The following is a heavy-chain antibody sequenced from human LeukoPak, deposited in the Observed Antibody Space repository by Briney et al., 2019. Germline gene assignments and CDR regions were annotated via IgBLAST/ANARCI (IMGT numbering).Heavy chain of an antibody. Sequence: GRSLRLSCAASGFTFTSYGMHWVSQDPGKGLELVAVISYDGSNNYYADSVKGRFTISRDNSQNTLYLQMNSLRAEDTFFFFKQKTAYEILTGYHDAFDIWGQGTMVTVSS. J-gene: IGHJ3*02. CDR3: QKTAYEILTGYHDAFDI. D-gene: IGHD3-9*01. CDR1: GFTFTSYG. CDR2: ISYDGSNN. V-gene: IGHV3-30*03.